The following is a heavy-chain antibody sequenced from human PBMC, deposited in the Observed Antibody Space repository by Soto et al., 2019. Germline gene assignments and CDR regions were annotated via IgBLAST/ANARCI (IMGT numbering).Heavy chain of an antibody. CDR3: ARDRGYRISRYYGMDV. J-gene: IGHJ6*02. CDR1: GGSVSSGSYY. D-gene: IGHD2-15*01. Sequence: QVQLQESGPGLVKPSETLSLTCTVSGGSVSSGSYYWSWIRQPPGKGLEWFGYIYYRGSTNYNPPQKSRGTISVDTAKNPISVKLSSVTAADTAVYYCARDRGYRISRYYGMDVWGQGTTVTVSS. CDR2: IYYRGST. V-gene: IGHV4-61*01.